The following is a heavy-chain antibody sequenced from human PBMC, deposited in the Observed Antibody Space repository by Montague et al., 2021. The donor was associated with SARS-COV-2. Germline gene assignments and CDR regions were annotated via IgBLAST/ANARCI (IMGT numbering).Heavy chain of an antibody. CDR2: IDYSGST. Sequence: SETLSLTCTVSGGSISTYYWNWIRQFPGKGLEWIGYIDYSGSTNYNPYLQSRVIISVDRSKIKFSLKLNSVTAADTAIYYCARLPYDNSYGMDVWGQGTTVTISS. J-gene: IGHJ6*02. CDR1: GGSISTYY. D-gene: IGHD3-9*01. CDR3: ARLPYDNSYGMDV. V-gene: IGHV4-59*01.